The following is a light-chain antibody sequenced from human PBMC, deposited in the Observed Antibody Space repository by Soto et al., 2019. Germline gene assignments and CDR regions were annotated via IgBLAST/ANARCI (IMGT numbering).Light chain of an antibody. V-gene: IGKV3-11*01. CDR1: QSVSSD. CDR3: QQRSNWPPGIT. J-gene: IGKJ4*01. CDR2: DAS. Sequence: EIVLTQSPATLSLSPGERATRSCRASQSVSSDLAWYQQKPGQAPRLLIYDASNRATGIPARFSGSGSGTDFTLTISSLEPEDFAVYYCQQRSNWPPGITFGGGTKVEIK.